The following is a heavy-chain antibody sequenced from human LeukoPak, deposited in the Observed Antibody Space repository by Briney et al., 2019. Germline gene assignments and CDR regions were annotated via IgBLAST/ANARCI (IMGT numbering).Heavy chain of an antibody. J-gene: IGHJ2*01. CDR1: GFTFSSYA. D-gene: IGHD4-17*01. CDR3: AKEAAVTHWYFAL. Sequence: GGSLRLSCAASGFTFSSYAMNWVRQAPGRGLEWVSGISGSGGSTYYADSVKGRFTISRDNSKNTLYLQMNNLRAEDTAVYHCAKEAAVTHWYFALWGRGTLVTVSS. CDR2: ISGSGGST. V-gene: IGHV3-23*01.